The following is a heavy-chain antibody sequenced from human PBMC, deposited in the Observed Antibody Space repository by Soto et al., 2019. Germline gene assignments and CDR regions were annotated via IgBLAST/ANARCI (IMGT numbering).Heavy chain of an antibody. CDR3: AVRLYDYDILTGYYPIDY. D-gene: IGHD3-9*01. V-gene: IGHV1-8*01. J-gene: IGHJ4*02. CDR1: GYTFTSYD. CDR2: MNPNSGNT. Sequence: ASVKVSCKASGYTFTSYDINWVRQATGQGLEWMGWMNPNSGNTGYAQKFQGRVTMTRNTSISTAYMELSSLRSEDTAVYYCAVRLYDYDILTGYYPIDYWGQGTLVTVSS.